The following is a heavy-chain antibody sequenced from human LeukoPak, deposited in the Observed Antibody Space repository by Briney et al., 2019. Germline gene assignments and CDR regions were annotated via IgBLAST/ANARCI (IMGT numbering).Heavy chain of an antibody. D-gene: IGHD3-22*01. V-gene: IGHV3-11*04. CDR3: ARDSSPDYDSSGYPIPGDY. J-gene: IGHJ4*02. CDR1: GFTFSDYN. Sequence: GGSLRLSCAASGFTFSDYNMRWIRQAPGKGLEWVSSISRSGSTKYYADSVKGRFTISRDNAKNSLYLQMNSLRAEDTAVYYCARDSSPDYDSSGYPIPGDYWGQGTLVTVSS. CDR2: ISRSGSTK.